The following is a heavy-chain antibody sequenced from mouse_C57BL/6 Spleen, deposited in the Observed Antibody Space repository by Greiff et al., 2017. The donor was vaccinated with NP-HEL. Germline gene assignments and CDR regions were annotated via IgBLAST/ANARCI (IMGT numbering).Heavy chain of an antibody. V-gene: IGHV1-52*01. CDR1: GYTFTSYW. CDR3: ARRGDYDAGDYFDC. J-gene: IGHJ2*01. D-gene: IGHD2-4*01. Sequence: QVQLKQPGAELVRPWSSVKLSCKASGYTFTSYWMHWVKQRPIQGLEWIGNIDPSDSETHYNQKFKDKATLTVDKSSSTAYMQLSSLTSEDSAVYYCARRGDYDAGDYFDCWGQGTTLTVSS. CDR2: IDPSDSET.